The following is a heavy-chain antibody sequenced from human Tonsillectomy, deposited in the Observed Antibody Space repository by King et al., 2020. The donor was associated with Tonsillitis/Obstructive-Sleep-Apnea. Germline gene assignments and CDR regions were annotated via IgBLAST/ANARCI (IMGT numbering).Heavy chain of an antibody. J-gene: IGHJ4*02. D-gene: IGHD6-19*01. CDR3: VRSSGLYYFDY. Sequence: QLVQSGAEVKKPGASVKVSCKASGYTFTSYALQWVRQAPGQRLEWMGWIITGNGNTKYSQNFQDRVTITRDPSASTAYMELSSLTSEDTAVYYCVRSSGLYYFDYWGQGTLVTVSS. CDR2: IITGNGNT. V-gene: IGHV1-3*04. CDR1: GYTFTSYA.